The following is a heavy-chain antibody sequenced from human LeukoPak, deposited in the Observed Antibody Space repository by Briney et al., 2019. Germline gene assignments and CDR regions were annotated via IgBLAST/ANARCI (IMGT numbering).Heavy chain of an antibody. J-gene: IGHJ4*02. CDR3: ATSWGSGWYDIDY. Sequence: GGSLRLSCAASGFTFSSYAMHWVRQAPGKGLKWVAVISYDGSNKYYADSVKGRFTISRDNSKNTLYLQMNSLRAEDTAVYYCATSWGSGWYDIDYWGQGTLVTVSS. D-gene: IGHD6-19*01. CDR1: GFTFSSYA. CDR2: ISYDGSNK. V-gene: IGHV3-30-3*01.